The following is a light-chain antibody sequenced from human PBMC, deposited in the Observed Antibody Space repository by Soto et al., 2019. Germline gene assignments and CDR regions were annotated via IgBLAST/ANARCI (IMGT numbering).Light chain of an antibody. J-gene: IGLJ2*01. CDR2: EVT. CDR3: SSFTSSSTLV. V-gene: IGLV2-14*01. Sequence: QSALTQPASVSGSPGQSITISCTGTSSDVGAYNYVSWYQQHPGKAPKLMIYEVTDRPSGVSNRFSGSKSGNTASLTISGLQAEDEGDYYCSSFTSSSTLVFGGGTQLTVL. CDR1: SSDVGAYNY.